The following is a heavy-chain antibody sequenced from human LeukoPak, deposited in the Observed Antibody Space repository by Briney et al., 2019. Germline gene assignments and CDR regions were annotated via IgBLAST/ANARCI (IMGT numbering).Heavy chain of an antibody. V-gene: IGHV1-69*05. J-gene: IGHJ3*02. CDR3: ARDLYYYDSSNAFDI. D-gene: IGHD3-22*01. CDR1: GGTFSSYA. Sequence: SVKVSCKASGGTFSSYAISWVRQAPGQGPEWMGGIIPIFGTANYAQKFQGRVTITTDESTSTAYMELSSLRSEDTAVYYCARDLYYYDSSNAFDIWGQGTMVTVSS. CDR2: IIPIFGTA.